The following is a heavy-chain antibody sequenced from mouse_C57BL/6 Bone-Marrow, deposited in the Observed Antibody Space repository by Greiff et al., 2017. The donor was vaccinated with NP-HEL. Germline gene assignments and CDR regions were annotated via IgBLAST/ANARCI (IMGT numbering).Heavy chain of an antibody. J-gene: IGHJ3*01. D-gene: IGHD1-1*01. Sequence: VHLVESGAELARPGASVKLSCKASGYTFTSYGISWVKQRTGQGLEWIGEIYPRSGNTYYNEKFKGKATLTADKSSSTAYMELRSLTSEDSAVYFCARRYGSSGWGQGTLVTVSA. CDR1: GYTFTSYG. CDR2: IYPRSGNT. V-gene: IGHV1-81*01. CDR3: ARRYGSSG.